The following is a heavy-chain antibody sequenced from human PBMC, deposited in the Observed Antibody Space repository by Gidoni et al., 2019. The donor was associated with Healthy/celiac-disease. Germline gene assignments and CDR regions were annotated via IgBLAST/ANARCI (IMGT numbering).Heavy chain of an antibody. CDR2: ISYDGSNK. J-gene: IGHJ4*02. CDR3: ARGVVVVAALSG. V-gene: IGHV3-30-3*01. D-gene: IGHD2-15*01. CDR1: GFTFSSYA. Sequence: QVQLVESGGGVVQPGRSLRLSCAASGFTFSSYAMHWVRQAPGKGLEWVAVISYDGSNKYYGDSVKGRFTISRDNSKNTLYLQMNSLRAEDTAVYYCARGVVVVAALSGWGQGTLVTVSS.